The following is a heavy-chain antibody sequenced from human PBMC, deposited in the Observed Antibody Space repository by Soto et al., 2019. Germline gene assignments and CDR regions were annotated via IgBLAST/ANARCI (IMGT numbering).Heavy chain of an antibody. CDR2: IKSKTDGGTT. CDR1: GFTFSNAW. CDR3: TTANWNCPPYAFDI. V-gene: IGHV3-15*01. J-gene: IGHJ3*02. Sequence: PGGSLRLSCAASGFTFSNAWMSWVRQAPGKGLEWVGRIKSKTDGGTTDYAAPVKGRFTISRDDSKNTLYLQMNSLKTEDTAVYYCTTANWNCPPYAFDIWGQGTMVTV. D-gene: IGHD1-1*01.